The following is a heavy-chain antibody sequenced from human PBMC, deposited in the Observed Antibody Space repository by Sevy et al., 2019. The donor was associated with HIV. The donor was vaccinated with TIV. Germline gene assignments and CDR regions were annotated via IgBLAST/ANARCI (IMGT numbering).Heavy chain of an antibody. CDR1: GSTLTKLS. D-gene: IGHD3-22*01. V-gene: IGHV1-24*01. Sequence: ASVKVSRKVSGSTLTKLSMHWVRQVPGKGLEWMVSFDPEDGETIYARKFQGRVTMTEDTSTDTAYMVLSSLRSEDTAVYYCATTKDYYDSSGSPFDYWGQGTLVTVSS. J-gene: IGHJ4*02. CDR3: ATTKDYYDSSGSPFDY. CDR2: FDPEDGET.